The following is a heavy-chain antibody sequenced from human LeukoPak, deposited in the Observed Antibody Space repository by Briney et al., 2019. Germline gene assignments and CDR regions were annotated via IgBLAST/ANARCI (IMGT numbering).Heavy chain of an antibody. J-gene: IGHJ4*02. CDR3: ARVALSGGYFDY. CDR2: IYYSGST. Sequence: PSETLSLTCTVSGGSISNYYWSWIRQPPGKGLEWIGYIYYSGSTNYNPSLKSRVTISVGTSKNQFSLKLSSVTAADTAVYYCARVALSGGYFDYWGQGTLVTVSS. D-gene: IGHD4-23*01. V-gene: IGHV4-59*01. CDR1: GGSISNYY.